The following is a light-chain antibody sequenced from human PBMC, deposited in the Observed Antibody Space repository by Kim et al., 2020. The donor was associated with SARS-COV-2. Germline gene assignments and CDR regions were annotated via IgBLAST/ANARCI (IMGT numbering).Light chain of an antibody. CDR3: QQTYSAPQIT. V-gene: IGKV1-39*01. Sequence: SVGDRVTITCQASQNIGYYVNWYQQKPDKAPDLLIYAASSLRGGVPSRFTGSGSGTYFTLTISSLQPEDFATYYCQQTYSAPQITFGRGTRLEIK. CDR1: QNIGYY. J-gene: IGKJ5*01. CDR2: AAS.